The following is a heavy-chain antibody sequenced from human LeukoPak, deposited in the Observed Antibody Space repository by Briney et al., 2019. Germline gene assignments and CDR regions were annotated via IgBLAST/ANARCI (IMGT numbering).Heavy chain of an antibody. V-gene: IGHV3-11*04. CDR3: AKDRGDYTNWFDP. J-gene: IGHJ5*02. D-gene: IGHD4-17*01. CDR1: GFTFGDYY. Sequence: GGSLRLSCAASGFTFGDYYMSWIRQAPGKGLEWISYISSSGSTIYYADSVKGRFSISRDNSKNTLYLQMNSPRPEDTAIYYCAKDRGDYTNWFDPWGQGTLVTVSS. CDR2: ISSSGSTI.